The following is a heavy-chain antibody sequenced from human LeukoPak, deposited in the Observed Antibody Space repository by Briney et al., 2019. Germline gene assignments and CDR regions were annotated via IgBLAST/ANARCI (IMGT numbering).Heavy chain of an antibody. CDR3: ARGKGTQPFSSSWYIEDY. J-gene: IGHJ4*02. Sequence: ASVKVSCKASGYTFTSYGISWVRQAPGQGLEWMGWISAYNGNTNYAQKLQGRVTMTTDTSTSTAYMELRSLRSDDTAVYYCARGKGTQPFSSSWYIEDYWGQGTLVSVSS. CDR2: ISAYNGNT. V-gene: IGHV1-18*01. CDR1: GYTFTSYG. D-gene: IGHD6-13*01.